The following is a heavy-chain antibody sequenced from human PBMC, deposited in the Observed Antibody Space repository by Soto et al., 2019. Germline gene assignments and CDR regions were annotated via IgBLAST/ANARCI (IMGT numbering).Heavy chain of an antibody. J-gene: IGHJ6*02. V-gene: IGHV4-31*03. CDR2: IYYSGST. CDR3: ARSSGLYYYYYGMDV. D-gene: IGHD1-26*01. Sequence: QVQLQESGPGLVKPSQTLSLTCTVSGGSISSGGYYWSWTRQHPGKGLEWIGYIYYSGSTYYNPSLKSRVTISVDTSKNQFSLKLSSVTAADTAVYYCARSSGLYYYYYGMDVWGQGTTVTVSS. CDR1: GGSISSGGYY.